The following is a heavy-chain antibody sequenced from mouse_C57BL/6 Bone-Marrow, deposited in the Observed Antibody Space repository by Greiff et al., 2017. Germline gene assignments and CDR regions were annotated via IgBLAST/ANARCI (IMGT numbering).Heavy chain of an antibody. CDR1: GFTFSDYG. J-gene: IGHJ4*01. Sequence: DVMLVESGGGLVKPGGSLKLSCAASGFTFSDYGMHWVRQAPEKGLEWVAYISSGSSTIYYADTVKGRFTISRDNAKNTLFLQMTSLRSEDTAMYYCARPPTVVADYYAMDYWGQGTSVTV. CDR2: ISSGSSTI. CDR3: ARPPTVVADYYAMDY. V-gene: IGHV5-17*01. D-gene: IGHD1-1*01.